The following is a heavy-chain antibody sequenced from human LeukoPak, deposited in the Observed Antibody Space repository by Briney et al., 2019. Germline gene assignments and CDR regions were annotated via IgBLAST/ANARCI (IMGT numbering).Heavy chain of an antibody. J-gene: IGHJ5*02. V-gene: IGHV4-59*01. Sequence: SETLSLTCTVSGGSISSYHWSWLRQPPGKGLEWIGYIYYSGSTNYNPSLKSRVTISVDTSKNQFSLKLSSVTAADTAVYYCARKTRVASAFDPWGQGTLVTVSS. CDR2: IYYSGST. CDR1: GGSISSYH. CDR3: ARKTRVASAFDP. D-gene: IGHD3-3*02.